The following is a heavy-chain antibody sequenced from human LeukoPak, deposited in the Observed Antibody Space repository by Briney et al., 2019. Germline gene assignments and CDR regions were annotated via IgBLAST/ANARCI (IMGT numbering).Heavy chain of an antibody. CDR3: ARYNSMLRGVTTSDY. J-gene: IGHJ4*02. Sequence: ASVKVSCKASGYTFTNYGFNWVRQAPGQGLEWMGNSAYNGNTNYAQKFQDRVTMTTDTSTSTAYMELRSLRSDDTAVYYCARYNSMLRGVTTSDYWGQGTLVTVSS. CDR2: SAYNGNT. V-gene: IGHV1-18*01. CDR1: GYTFTNYG. D-gene: IGHD3-10*01.